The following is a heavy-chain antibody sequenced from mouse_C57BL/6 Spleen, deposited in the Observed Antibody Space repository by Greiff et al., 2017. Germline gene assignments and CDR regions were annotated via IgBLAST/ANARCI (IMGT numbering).Heavy chain of an antibody. J-gene: IGHJ1*03. CDR2: ISYSGST. V-gene: IGHV3-1*01. Sequence: DVKLVESGPGMVKPSQSLSLTCTVTGYSITSGYDWHWIRHFPGNKLEWMGYISYSGSTNYNPSLKSRISITHDTSKNHFFLKLNSVTTEDTATYYCARVYDGYYSGYFDVWGTGTTVTVSS. CDR1: GYSITSGYD. D-gene: IGHD2-3*01. CDR3: ARVYDGYYSGYFDV.